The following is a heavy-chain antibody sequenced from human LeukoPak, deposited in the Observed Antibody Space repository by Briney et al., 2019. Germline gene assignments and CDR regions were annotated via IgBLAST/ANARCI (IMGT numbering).Heavy chain of an antibody. Sequence: HAGGSLRLSCAASGFTFSSYDMSWVRQAPGKGLEWVSYISSSGTTIDYADSVKGRFTISRDNAKNSLYLQMSSLRAEDTAVYYCARDPSPVLRRNYFDYWGQGTLVTVSS. CDR1: GFTFSSYD. CDR2: ISSSGTTI. V-gene: IGHV3-48*03. J-gene: IGHJ4*02. D-gene: IGHD2-8*01. CDR3: ARDPSPVLRRNYFDY.